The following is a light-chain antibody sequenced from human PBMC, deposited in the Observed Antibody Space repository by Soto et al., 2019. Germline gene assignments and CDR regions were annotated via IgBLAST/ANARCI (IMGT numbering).Light chain of an antibody. J-gene: IGLJ2*01. V-gene: IGLV3-21*04. CDR1: NIGEKT. CDR2: YNS. CDR3: QMWDSSSDHHI. Sequence: SYELTQPPSVSVAPGKTASISCGGNNIGEKTVHWFQQRPGQAPVLVMYYNSDRPSGIPERFSGSNSGNTATLTISRVEAGDEADYFCQMWDSSSDHHIFGGGTKLTVL.